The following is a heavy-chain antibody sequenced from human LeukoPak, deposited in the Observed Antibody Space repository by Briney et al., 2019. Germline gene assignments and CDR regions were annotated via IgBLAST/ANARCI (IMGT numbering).Heavy chain of an antibody. CDR2: IYYSGST. D-gene: IGHD1-26*01. Sequence: PSETLSLTCTVSGGSISSYYWSWIRQPPGKGLEWIGYIYYSGSTNYNPSLKSRVTISVDTSKNQFSLKLSSVTAADTAVYYCAREYGRPYYYMDVWGKGATVTISS. J-gene: IGHJ6*03. CDR3: AREYGRPYYYMDV. CDR1: GGSISSYY. V-gene: IGHV4-59*01.